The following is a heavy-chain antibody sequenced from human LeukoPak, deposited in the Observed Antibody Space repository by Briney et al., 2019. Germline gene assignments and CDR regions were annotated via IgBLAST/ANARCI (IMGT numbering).Heavy chain of an antibody. V-gene: IGHV3-23*01. D-gene: IGHD3-22*01. CDR3: AIMRGYYDGSGYRVK. Sequence: WGSLRLSCAASGFSFGSNGMSWVRQAPGKGLEWVSFITPNADRTSYADSVEGRFTISRDNPRTTLYMQMNSLRDEDTAVYYCAIMRGYYDGSGYRVKWGQGTLVTVS. CDR1: GFSFGSNG. CDR2: ITPNADRT. J-gene: IGHJ1*01.